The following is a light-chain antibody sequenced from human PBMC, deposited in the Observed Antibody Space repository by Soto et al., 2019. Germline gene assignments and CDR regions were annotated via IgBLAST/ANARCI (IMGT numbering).Light chain of an antibody. CDR1: SGSVSTSYY. CDR3: VLYVGSGIWV. Sequence: QTVVTQEPSFSVSPGRTVTLTCGLSSGSVSTSYYPSWYQQTPGQAPRTLIYNTDTRSSGVPDRFSGSILGNKAALTITGAQADDESDYYCVLYVGSGIWVFGGGTKVTVL. J-gene: IGLJ3*02. CDR2: NTD. V-gene: IGLV8-61*01.